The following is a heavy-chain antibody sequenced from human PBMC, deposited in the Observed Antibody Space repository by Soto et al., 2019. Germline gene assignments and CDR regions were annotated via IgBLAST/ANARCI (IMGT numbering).Heavy chain of an antibody. J-gene: IGHJ4*02. CDR1: GFTFDDYA. Sequence: PGWSLRLSCAASGFTFDDYAMHWVRQAPGKGLEWVSGISWNSGSIGYADSVKGRFTISRDNAKNSLYLQMNSLRAEDTALYYCAKDLTSGYDFVDYWGQGTLVTVAS. CDR3: AKDLTSGYDFVDY. V-gene: IGHV3-9*01. CDR2: ISWNSGSI. D-gene: IGHD5-12*01.